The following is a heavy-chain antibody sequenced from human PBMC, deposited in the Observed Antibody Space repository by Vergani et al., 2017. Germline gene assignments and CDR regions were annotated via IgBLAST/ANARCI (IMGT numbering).Heavy chain of an antibody. D-gene: IGHD4-23*01. J-gene: IGHJ4*02. V-gene: IGHV4-59*01. CDR2: IYYSGST. Sequence: QVQLQESGPGLVKPSETLSLTCTVSGGSISSYYWSWIRQPPGKGLEWIGYIYYSGSTNYNPSLKSRVTISVDTSKNQFSLKLSSVTAADTAVYYCARDRGGLGYFAYWGQGTLVTVSS. CDR3: ARDRGGLGYFAY. CDR1: GGSISSYY.